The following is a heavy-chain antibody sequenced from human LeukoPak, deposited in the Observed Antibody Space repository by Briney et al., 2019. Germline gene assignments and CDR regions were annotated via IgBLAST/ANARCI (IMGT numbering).Heavy chain of an antibody. CDR3: ASHAFDI. CDR1: GFTFSSYA. J-gene: IGHJ3*02. V-gene: IGHV3-64*01. Sequence: PGGSLRLSCAASGFTFSSYAMHWVRQAPGKGLEYVSAISSNGGSTYYANSVKGRFTISRDNSKNTLYLQMGSLRAEYMAVYYCASHAFDIWGQGTMVTVSS. CDR2: ISSNGGST.